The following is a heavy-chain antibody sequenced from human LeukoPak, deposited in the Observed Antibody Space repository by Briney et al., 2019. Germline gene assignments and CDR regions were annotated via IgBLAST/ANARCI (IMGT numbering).Heavy chain of an antibody. CDR2: IVVSSSNT. V-gene: IGHV1-58*02. CDR1: GFTFTSSA. J-gene: IGHJ3*02. Sequence: SVKVSCKGSGFTFTSSAMQWVRQARGQRLEWIGCIVVSSSNTNYAQKLQERVTITRDMSTSTAYMELSSLRCEDTAVYYCAACPAYYESSGDDAFDIWGQGTMVTVSS. CDR3: AACPAYYESSGDDAFDI. D-gene: IGHD3-22*01.